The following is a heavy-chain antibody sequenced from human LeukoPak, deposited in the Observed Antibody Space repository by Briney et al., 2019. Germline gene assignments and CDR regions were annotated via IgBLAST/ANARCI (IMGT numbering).Heavy chain of an antibody. J-gene: IGHJ4*02. Sequence: PGGSLRLSCAASGFTFDDYGMSWVRQAPGKGLEWVSGINWNGGSTGYADSVKGRFTISSDNAKNSLYLQMNSLRAEDTALYYCARSTAGIIAVAGSDYWGQGTLVTVSS. D-gene: IGHD6-19*01. CDR3: ARSTAGIIAVAGSDY. V-gene: IGHV3-20*04. CDR2: INWNGGST. CDR1: GFTFDDYG.